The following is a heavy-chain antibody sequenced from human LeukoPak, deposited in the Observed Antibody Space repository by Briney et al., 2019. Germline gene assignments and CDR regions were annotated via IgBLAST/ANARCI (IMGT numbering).Heavy chain of an antibody. CDR2: INHSGST. V-gene: IGHV4-34*01. D-gene: IGHD3-22*01. J-gene: IGHJ1*01. CDR3: ARAALYYDSSGYYRSRYFQH. CDR1: GGSFSGYY. Sequence: SETLSLTCAVHGGSFSGYYWSWIRQPPGKGLEWIGEINHSGSTNYNPSLKSRVTISVDTSKNQFSLKLSSVTAADTAVYYCARAALYYDSSGYYRSRYFQHWGQGTLVTVSS.